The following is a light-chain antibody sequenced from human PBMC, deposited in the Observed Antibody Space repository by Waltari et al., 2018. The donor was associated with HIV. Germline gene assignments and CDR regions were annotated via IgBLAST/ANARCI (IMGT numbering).Light chain of an antibody. CDR1: FNVMGDY. V-gene: IGKV3-20*01. CDR2: RAP. Sequence: VLTQSTLTLSLSPGEGATLSCRASFNVMGDYGAWYQQKAGQSPRLLLYRAPYRATAIPTRFVGGGSGAECTLTSTSLDPDDFAVYYCQQYGQSQTFGQGTRV. J-gene: IGKJ1*01. CDR3: QQYGQSQT.